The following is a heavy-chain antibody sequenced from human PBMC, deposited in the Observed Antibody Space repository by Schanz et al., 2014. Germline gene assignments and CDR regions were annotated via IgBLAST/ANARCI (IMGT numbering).Heavy chain of an antibody. D-gene: IGHD2-21*01. CDR2: LTEGGGGT. V-gene: IGHV3-23*01. J-gene: IGHJ4*02. CDR1: GFTFRSYA. CDR3: AKSKSQLPLFDY. Sequence: EVQLLESGGGLVQPGGSLRLSCIGSGFTFRSYALGWVRQAPGKGLEWVSGLTEGGGGTYYTDAVKGRFTISRDSSKNTLYLQMNSLRADDTAVYYCAKSKSQLPLFDYWGQGTLVTVSS.